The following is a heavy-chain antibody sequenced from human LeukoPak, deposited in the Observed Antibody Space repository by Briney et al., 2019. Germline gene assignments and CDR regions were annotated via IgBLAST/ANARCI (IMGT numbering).Heavy chain of an antibody. CDR3: ARGRRQQRWHWFDP. V-gene: IGHV4-34*01. CDR1: GGSFSGYY. CDR2: INHSGST. Sequence: KPSETLSLTCAVYGGSFSGYYWSWIRQPPGKGLEWIGEINHSGSTNYNPSLKSRVTISVDTAKNQFSLKLSSVTAADTAVYYCARGRRQQRWHWFDPWGQGTLVTVSS. J-gene: IGHJ5*02. D-gene: IGHD6-13*01.